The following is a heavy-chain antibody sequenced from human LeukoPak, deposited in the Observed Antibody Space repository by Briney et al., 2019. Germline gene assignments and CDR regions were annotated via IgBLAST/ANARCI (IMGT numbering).Heavy chain of an antibody. V-gene: IGHV4-30-4*01. J-gene: IGHJ4*02. CDR3: AREGRDGYNYERVYYFDY. D-gene: IGHD5-24*01. Sequence: SQTLSLTCTVSGGSISSGDYYWSWIRQPPGKGLEWIGYIYYSGSTYYNPSLKSRVTISVDTSKNQFSLKLSSVTAAGTAVYYCAREGRDGYNYERVYYFDYWGQGTLVTVSS. CDR1: GGSISSGDYY. CDR2: IYYSGST.